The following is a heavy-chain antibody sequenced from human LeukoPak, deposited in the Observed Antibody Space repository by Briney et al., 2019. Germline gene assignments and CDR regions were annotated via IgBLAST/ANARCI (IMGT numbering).Heavy chain of an antibody. Sequence: ASVKVSCKGSGYDFINYAITWVRQAPGQGREWMGWISPFNGQTNYAQNLQGRVTMTIDRTTSTASMELRGLRSDDTGVYYCARTLDYSPRRRFVDWGQGTRVTVSS. V-gene: IGHV1-18*01. D-gene: IGHD3/OR15-3a*01. CDR3: ARTLDYSPRRRFVD. CDR2: ISPFNGQT. J-gene: IGHJ4*02. CDR1: GYDFINYA.